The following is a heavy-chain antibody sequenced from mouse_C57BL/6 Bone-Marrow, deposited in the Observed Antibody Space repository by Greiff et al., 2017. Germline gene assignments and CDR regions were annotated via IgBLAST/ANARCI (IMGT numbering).Heavy chain of an antibody. J-gene: IGHJ4*01. Sequence: EVKVVESGGGLVQPGGSLKLSCAASGFTFSDYYMYWVRQTPEKRLEWVAYISNGGGSTYYPDTVKGRFTISRDNAKNTLYLQMSRLKSEDTAMYYCASFYSLDYWGQGTSVTVSS. D-gene: IGHD2-1*01. CDR3: ASFYSLDY. CDR2: ISNGGGST. CDR1: GFTFSDYY. V-gene: IGHV5-12*01.